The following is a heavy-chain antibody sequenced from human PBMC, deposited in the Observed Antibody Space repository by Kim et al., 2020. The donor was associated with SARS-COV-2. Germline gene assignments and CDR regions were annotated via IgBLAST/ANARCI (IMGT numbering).Heavy chain of an antibody. CDR3: AKDRGQQQLVLSYLDH. CDR1: GFTFSSYA. CDR2: ISGSGGST. J-gene: IGHJ4*02. V-gene: IGHV3-23*01. D-gene: IGHD6-13*01. Sequence: GGSLRLSCAASGFTFSSYAMSWVRQAPGKGLEWVSGISGSGGSTYYADSVKGRFTISRDNSKNTLYLQMNSLRAEDTAVYYCAKDRGQQQLVLSYLDHWGQGPLVTVLS.